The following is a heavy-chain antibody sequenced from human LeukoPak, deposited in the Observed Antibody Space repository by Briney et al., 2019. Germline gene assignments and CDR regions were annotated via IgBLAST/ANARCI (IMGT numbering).Heavy chain of an antibody. CDR2: ISSRGSTI. J-gene: IGHJ5*02. V-gene: IGHV3-11*01. D-gene: IGHD4-17*01. CDR1: GFTFSDYY. CDR3: TKDPNGDYIGAFDP. Sequence: GGSLRLSCAASGFTFSDYYMSWVRQAPGKGLEWISYISSRGSTIYYADSVKGRFTISRDNAKNTLYLQMNSLRADDTAIYYCTKDPNGDYIGAFDPWGQGTLVTVSS.